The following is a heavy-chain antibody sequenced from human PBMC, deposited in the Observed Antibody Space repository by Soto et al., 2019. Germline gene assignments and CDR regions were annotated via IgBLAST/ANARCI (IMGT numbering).Heavy chain of an antibody. CDR3: ARDPGGSGIYGMDV. J-gene: IGHJ6*02. CDR1: GFTFSSYW. Sequence: PGWSLRLSCAASGFTFSSYWMSWVRQAPGKGLEWVANIKQDGSEKYYVDSVKGRFTISRDNAKNSLYLQMNSLRAEDTAVYYCARDPGGSGIYGMDVWGQGTTVTVSS. D-gene: IGHD3-10*01. CDR2: IKQDGSEK. V-gene: IGHV3-7*01.